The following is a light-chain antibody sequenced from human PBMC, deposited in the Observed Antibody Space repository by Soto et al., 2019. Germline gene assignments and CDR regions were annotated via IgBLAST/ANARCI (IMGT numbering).Light chain of an antibody. CDR3: QSADGATVV. V-gene: IGLV6-57*02. CDR2: EDF. CDR1: GASIASNY. Sequence: NFMLTQPQFVSESPGKTVTVSCTVSGASIASNYMQWLQQRPGSAPITIIFEDFQRPSGVPDRFSGSIDTSSNSASLTISGLTAEDEADYYCQSADGATVVFGGGTKLTVL. J-gene: IGLJ2*01.